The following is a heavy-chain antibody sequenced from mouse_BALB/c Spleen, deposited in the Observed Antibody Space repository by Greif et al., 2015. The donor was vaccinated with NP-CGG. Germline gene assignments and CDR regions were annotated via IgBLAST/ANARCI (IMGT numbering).Heavy chain of an antibody. Sequence: VQLQQSGPGLVQPSQSLSITCTVSGFSLTSYGVHWVRQSPGKGLEWLGVIWSGGSTDYNAAFISRLSISKDNSKSXVFFKMNSLQANDTAIYYCARSPYGNLYYYAMDYWGQGTSVTVSS. V-gene: IGHV2-2*02. CDR2: IWSGGST. CDR3: ARSPYGNLYYYAMDY. CDR1: GFSLTSYG. D-gene: IGHD2-1*01. J-gene: IGHJ4*01.